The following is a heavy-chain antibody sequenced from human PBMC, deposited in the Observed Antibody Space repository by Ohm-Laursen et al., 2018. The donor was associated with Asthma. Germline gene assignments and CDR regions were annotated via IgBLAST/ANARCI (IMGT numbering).Heavy chain of an antibody. J-gene: IGHJ4*02. D-gene: IGHD5-24*01. CDR3: ARDAEMATTTRRYFDY. CDR2: IIPIFGTA. Sequence: SSVKVSCKASGYTFTSYAMHWVRQAPGQGLEWMGGIIPIFGTANYAQKFQGRVTITADESTSTAYMELSSLRSEDTAVYYCARDAEMATTTRRYFDYWGQGTLVTVSS. V-gene: IGHV1-69*01. CDR1: GYTFTSYA.